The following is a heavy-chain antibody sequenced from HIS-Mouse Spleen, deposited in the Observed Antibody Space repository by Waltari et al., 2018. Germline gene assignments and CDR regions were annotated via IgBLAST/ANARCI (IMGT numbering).Heavy chain of an antibody. CDR3: AREPHYGGNSHFDY. Sequence: EVQRVESGGGVVQPGGSRRLSCAAAGVTFSSVGMSWARQHPGKGLEWVANIKQDGSQKYYVDSVKGRFTISRDNAKNSLYLQMNSRRAEDTAVYYCAREPHYGGNSHFDYWGQGTLVTVSS. J-gene: IGHJ4*02. V-gene: IGHV3-7*01. CDR2: IKQDGSQK. CDR1: GVTFSSVG. D-gene: IGHD4-17*01.